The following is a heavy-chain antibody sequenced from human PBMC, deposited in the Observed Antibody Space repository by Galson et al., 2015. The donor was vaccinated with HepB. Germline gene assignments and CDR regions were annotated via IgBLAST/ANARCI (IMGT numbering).Heavy chain of an antibody. Sequence: SLRLSCAASGFTFSSYGMHWVRQAPGKGLEWVAVIWYDGSNKYYADSVKGRFTISRDNSKNTLYLQMNSLRAEDTAVYYCARGESYYDFWSGYSYYYYGMDVWGQGTTVTVSS. CDR2: IWYDGSNK. D-gene: IGHD3-3*01. J-gene: IGHJ6*02. CDR3: ARGESYYDFWSGYSYYYYGMDV. CDR1: GFTFSSYG. V-gene: IGHV3-33*01.